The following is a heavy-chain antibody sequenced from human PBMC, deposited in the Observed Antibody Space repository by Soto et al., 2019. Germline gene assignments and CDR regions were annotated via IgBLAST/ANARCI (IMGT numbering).Heavy chain of an antibody. CDR1: GFTFISYS. Sequence: WGSLRLSCAASGFTFISYSINCFRQSLGKGLEWVSSISSSSSYIYYADSVKGRFTISRDNAKNSLYLQMNSLRAEDTAVYYCARGIRANFDYWAREPWSPSPQ. CDR3: ARGIRANFDY. CDR2: ISSSSSYI. V-gene: IGHV3-21*01. J-gene: IGHJ4*02. D-gene: IGHD4-17*01.